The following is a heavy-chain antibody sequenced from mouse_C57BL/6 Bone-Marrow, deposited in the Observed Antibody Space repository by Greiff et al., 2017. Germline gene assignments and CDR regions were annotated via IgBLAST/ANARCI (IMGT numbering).Heavy chain of an antibody. CDR2: ISYDGSN. CDR1: GYSITSGYY. J-gene: IGHJ1*03. V-gene: IGHV3-6*01. Sequence: EVKLMESGPGLVKPSQSLSLTCSVTGYSITSGYYWNWIRQFPGNKLEWMGYISYDGSNNYNPSLKNRISITRDTSKNQFFLKLNSVTTEDTATYYCARDGDHWYFDVWGTGTTVTVSS. CDR3: ARDGDHWYFDV.